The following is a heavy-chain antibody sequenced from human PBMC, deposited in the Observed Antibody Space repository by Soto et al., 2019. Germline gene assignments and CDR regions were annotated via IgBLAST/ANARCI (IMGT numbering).Heavy chain of an antibody. Sequence: EVQLLESGGDLVQPGGSLRLSCAASGFIFSNYAMTWVRQAPGKGPEWVSTFTSGGSTYYRDTVKGRFTISRDNSKNTLYLQRNSLRAEATAVYYCARTDKYNSQSSGWANRFDYWGQGTLVTVSS. V-gene: IGHV3-23*01. CDR3: ARTDKYNSQSSGWANRFDY. D-gene: IGHD6-19*01. CDR1: GFIFSNYA. CDR2: FTSGGST. J-gene: IGHJ4*02.